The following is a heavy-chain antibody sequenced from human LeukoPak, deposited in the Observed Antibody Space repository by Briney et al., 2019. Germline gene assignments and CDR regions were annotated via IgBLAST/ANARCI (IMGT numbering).Heavy chain of an antibody. CDR1: GGTFSSYT. Sequence: SVKVSCKASGGTFSSYTISWVRQAPGQGLEWMGRIIPILGIANYAQKFQGRVTITADESTSTAYMELSSLRSEDTAVYYCARDYGDYSYYFDSWGQGTLVTVSS. D-gene: IGHD4-17*01. CDR3: ARDYGDYSYYFDS. J-gene: IGHJ4*02. V-gene: IGHV1-69*04. CDR2: IIPILGIA.